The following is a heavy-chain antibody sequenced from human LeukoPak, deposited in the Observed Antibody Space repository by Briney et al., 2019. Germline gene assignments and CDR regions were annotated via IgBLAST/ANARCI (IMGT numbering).Heavy chain of an antibody. Sequence: GGSLRLSCAASGFTFSDYYMSWIRQAPGKGLEWVSYISSSGSTIYYADSVKDRFTISRDNAKNSLYLQMNSLRAEDTAVYYCASLTGNYYYYYGMDVWGQGTTVTVSS. V-gene: IGHV3-11*01. D-gene: IGHD4-11*01. CDR3: ASLTGNYYYYYGMDV. CDR2: ISSSGSTI. J-gene: IGHJ6*02. CDR1: GFTFSDYY.